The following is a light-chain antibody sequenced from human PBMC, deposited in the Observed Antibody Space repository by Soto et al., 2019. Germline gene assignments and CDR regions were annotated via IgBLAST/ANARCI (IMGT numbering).Light chain of an antibody. CDR2: DVT. CDR1: SSDVGRYNY. V-gene: IGLV2-11*01. CDR3: CSYAGGYIFV. J-gene: IGLJ1*01. Sequence: QSVLTQPRSVSGSPGQSVTISCTGTSSDVGRYNYVSWYQQHPGKAPKLIIYDVTKRPSGVPDRFSGSKSGNTASPTISGLQAEDEVDYYCCSYAGGYIFVFGTGTKVTVL.